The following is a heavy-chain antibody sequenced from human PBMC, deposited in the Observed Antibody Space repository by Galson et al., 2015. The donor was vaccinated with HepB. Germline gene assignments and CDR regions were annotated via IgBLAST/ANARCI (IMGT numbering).Heavy chain of an antibody. J-gene: IGHJ4*02. CDR2: IIPIFGTA. D-gene: IGHD3-3*01. CDR1: GGTFSSYA. CDR3: ARAFKDDFWSGETPFFDS. Sequence: SVKVSCKASGGTFSSYAVSWVRQAPGQGLEWMGGIIPIFGTANYAQKFQDRVTITADESTSTAYMELNSLRSEDTAVYYCARAFKDDFWSGETPFFDSRGQGTLVTVSS. V-gene: IGHV1-69*13.